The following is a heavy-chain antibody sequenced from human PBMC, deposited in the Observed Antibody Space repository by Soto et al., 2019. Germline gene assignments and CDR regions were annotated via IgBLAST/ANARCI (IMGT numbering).Heavy chain of an antibody. D-gene: IGHD5-12*01. CDR3: ARWLQLRPLDY. CDR2: ITVYNGNT. CDR1: GDTFTFFG. V-gene: IGHV1-18*01. J-gene: IGHJ4*02. Sequence: APVKATSKASGDTFTFFGIGWLRQAPGQGLEYMGWITVYNGNTNYAQKFQDRVTMTVDTSTRTAYMELRSLKSADTGVYYCARWLQLRPLDYWGQGTLVTVSS.